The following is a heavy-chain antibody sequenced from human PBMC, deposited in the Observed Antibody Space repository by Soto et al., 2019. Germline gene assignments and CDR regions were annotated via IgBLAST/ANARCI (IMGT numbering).Heavy chain of an antibody. CDR1: GGSISSGGYY. CDR2: IYYSGST. D-gene: IGHD4-17*01. Sequence: LSLTCTVSGGSISSGGYYWSWIRQHPGKGLEWIGYIYYSGSTYYNPSLKSRVTISVDTSKNQFSLKLSSVTAADTAVYYCARMTTLWISDDYWGQGTLVTV. CDR3: ARMTTLWISDDY. J-gene: IGHJ4*02. V-gene: IGHV4-31*03.